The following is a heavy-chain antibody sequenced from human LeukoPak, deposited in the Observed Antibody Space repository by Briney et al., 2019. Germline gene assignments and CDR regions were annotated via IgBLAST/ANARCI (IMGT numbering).Heavy chain of an antibody. CDR2: MNPNTANT. D-gene: IGHD2-15*01. V-gene: IGHV1-8*01. CDR3: ARGRVATPNWFDP. J-gene: IGHJ5*02. Sequence: ASVTVSCKASGYPFTSYDINWVRQATGQGLAWVGWMNPNTANTAYAQKFQGRVTMTRDASISTAYMELSSLRSEDTAVYYCARGRVATPNWFDPWGQGTLVTVSS. CDR1: GYPFTSYD.